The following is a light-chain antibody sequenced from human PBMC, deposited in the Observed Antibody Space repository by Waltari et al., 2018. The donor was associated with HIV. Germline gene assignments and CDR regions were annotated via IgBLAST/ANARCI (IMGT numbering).Light chain of an antibody. CDR1: RNVNNN. CDR3: QQYDKWPLT. Sequence: EIVMTQSPATLSVSPGERVTLSCRASRNVNNNLAWYQQKPGQAPRLLIYGEATRATGLPARFSGSGSGTEFTLTISSLQSEDFAVYYCQQYDKWPLTFGGGTKVEIK. V-gene: IGKV3-15*01. CDR2: GEA. J-gene: IGKJ4*01.